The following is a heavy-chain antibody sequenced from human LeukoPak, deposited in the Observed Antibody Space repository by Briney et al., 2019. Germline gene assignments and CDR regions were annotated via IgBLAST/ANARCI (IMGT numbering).Heavy chain of an antibody. CDR2: INWNGGRA. CDR1: GFTFDDYG. CDR3: ARDRPDPGDY. V-gene: IGHV3-20*04. Sequence: GGYLRLSCAASGFTFDDYGMSWVRQAPGKGLEWVSGINWNGGRAGYADSVKGRFTISRDNAKNSLYLQMNSLRAKDTALYYCARDRPDPGDYWGQGTLVTVSS. J-gene: IGHJ4*02. D-gene: IGHD6-6*01.